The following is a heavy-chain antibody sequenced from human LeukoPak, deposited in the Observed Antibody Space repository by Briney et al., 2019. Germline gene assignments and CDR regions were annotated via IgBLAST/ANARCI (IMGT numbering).Heavy chain of an antibody. J-gene: IGHJ4*02. V-gene: IGHV1-46*01. D-gene: IGHD3-10*01. CDR3: ARAAPLAQFGELQFDY. CDR1: GYTFISYY. Sequence: ASVKVSCKASGYTFISYYMHWVRQAPGQGLEWMGIINPSGGSTSYAQKFQGRVTMTRDMSTSTVYMELSSLRSEDTAVYYCARAAPLAQFGELQFDYWGQGTLVTVSS. CDR2: INPSGGST.